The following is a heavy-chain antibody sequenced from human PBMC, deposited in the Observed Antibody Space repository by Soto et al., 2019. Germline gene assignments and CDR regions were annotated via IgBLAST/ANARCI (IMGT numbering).Heavy chain of an antibody. J-gene: IGHJ4*02. D-gene: IGHD4-17*01. CDR1: DDRLTTYG. CDR3: ASWAGRAHDFGGPFGY. CDR2: ISGYNGNT. Sequence: ASVKVSCKVSDDRLTTYGISWVRQAPGQGLEWMGWISGYNGNTDYAQKFRGRVSMTTDTSTNTAYMELRSLRSDDTALYYCASWAGRAHDFGGPFGYWGQGTLVTVSS. V-gene: IGHV1-18*04.